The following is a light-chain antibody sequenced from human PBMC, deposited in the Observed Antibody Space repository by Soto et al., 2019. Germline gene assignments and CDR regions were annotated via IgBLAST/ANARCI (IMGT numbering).Light chain of an antibody. J-gene: IGLJ2*01. Sequence: QPVLTQPPSVSGAPGQRVIISCTGSSSNIGAGYDVHWYQQLPGTAPKLLIYGNSNRPSGVPDRFSGSKSGTSASLAITGLQAEDEADYYCQSYDSSLSAVVFGGGTKLTVL. CDR3: QSYDSSLSAVV. CDR2: GNS. CDR1: SSNIGAGYD. V-gene: IGLV1-40*01.